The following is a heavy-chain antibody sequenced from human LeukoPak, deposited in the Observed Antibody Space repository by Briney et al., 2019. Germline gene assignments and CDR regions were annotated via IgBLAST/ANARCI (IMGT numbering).Heavy chain of an antibody. D-gene: IGHD3-10*01. CDR3: ASEVSGSYYNFDY. CDR1: GVSISGHY. Sequence: SETLSLTCTVSGVSISGHYWSWIRQPPGKGLEWIGYIHYTGSTKYNPSLKSRVTISVDTSKNQFSLKLSSVTAADTAVYYCASEVSGSYYNFDYWGQGTLVTVSS. J-gene: IGHJ4*02. CDR2: IHYTGST. V-gene: IGHV4-59*11.